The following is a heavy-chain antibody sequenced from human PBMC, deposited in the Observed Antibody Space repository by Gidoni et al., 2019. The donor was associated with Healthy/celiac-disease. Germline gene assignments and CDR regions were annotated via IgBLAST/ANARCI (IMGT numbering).Heavy chain of an antibody. CDR2: IYYSGST. J-gene: IGHJ5*02. CDR1: GGSISSSSYY. Sequence: QLQLQESGPGLVKPSETLSLTCTVSGGSISSSSYYWGWIRQPPGKGLEWIGSIYYSGSTYYNPSLKSRVTISVDTSKNQFALKLSSVTAADTAVYYCAGLVEMATLNWFDPWGQGTLVTVSS. CDR3: AGLVEMATLNWFDP. D-gene: IGHD5-12*01. V-gene: IGHV4-39*01.